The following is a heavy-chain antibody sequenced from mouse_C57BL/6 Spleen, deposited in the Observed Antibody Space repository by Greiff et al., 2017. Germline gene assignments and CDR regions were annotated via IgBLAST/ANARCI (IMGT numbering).Heavy chain of an antibody. CDR2: ISSGGDYI. D-gene: IGHD1-1*01. CDR3: TRDADYYGSSYYAMDY. Sequence: EVMLVESGEGLVKPGGSLKLSCAASGFTFSSYAMSWVRQTPEKRLEWVAYISSGGDYIYYADTVKGRFTISRDNARNTLYLQMSSLKSEDTAMYYWTRDADYYGSSYYAMDYWGQGTSVTVSS. V-gene: IGHV5-9-1*02. CDR1: GFTFSSYA. J-gene: IGHJ4*01.